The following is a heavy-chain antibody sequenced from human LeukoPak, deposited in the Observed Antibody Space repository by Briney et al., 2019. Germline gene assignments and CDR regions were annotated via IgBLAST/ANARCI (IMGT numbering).Heavy chain of an antibody. D-gene: IGHD3-3*01. CDR1: GFTFPNSA. J-gene: IGHJ5*02. CDR3: AAQRGASLHDFWSTRLFDP. V-gene: IGHV1-58*02. Sequence: SVKVSCKASGFTFPNSAMQWVRQARGQRLEWLGWIVLGAGNTVYSHKFHDRVTITRDVSTNTAYMGLDSLGSEDTAVYYCAAQRGASLHDFWSTRLFDPWGQGTLVTVSS. CDR2: IVLGAGNT.